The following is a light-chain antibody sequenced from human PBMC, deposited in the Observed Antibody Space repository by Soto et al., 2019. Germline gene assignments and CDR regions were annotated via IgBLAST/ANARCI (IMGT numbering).Light chain of an antibody. CDR2: AAS. Sequence: EVVLTQSPYTLSFSPWERSTLSFMASQNFGSSYLAWYQQKRGQAPRFLIYAASSRATGISDRFTGSGSGTDFTLTITTLEPEDFAVYYCQQYGSSPRTFGLGTKVDIK. CDR3: QQYGSSPRT. V-gene: IGKV3-20*01. CDR1: QNFGSSY. J-gene: IGKJ1*01.